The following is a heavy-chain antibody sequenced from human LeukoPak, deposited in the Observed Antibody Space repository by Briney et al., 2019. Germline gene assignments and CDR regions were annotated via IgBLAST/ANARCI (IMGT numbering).Heavy chain of an antibody. D-gene: IGHD3-22*01. J-gene: IGHJ4*02. CDR3: ARVSTYYYDSSGSWKFDY. CDR1: GYTFTGYY. V-gene: IGHV1-2*02. CDR2: INPNSGGT. Sequence: ASVKVSCKASGYTFTGYYMHWVRQAPGQGLAWMGWINPNSGGTNYAQKFQGRVTMTRDTSISTAYMELSRLRSDDTAVYYCARVSTYYYDSSGSWKFDYWGQGTLVTVSS.